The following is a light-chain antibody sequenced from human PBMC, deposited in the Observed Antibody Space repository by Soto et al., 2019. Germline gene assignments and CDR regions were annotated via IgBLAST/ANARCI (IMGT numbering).Light chain of an antibody. V-gene: IGKV3-11*01. CDR3: QQRSNWPAN. CDR2: GAS. CDR1: QTTTTY. Sequence: EIVLTQSPATLSLSPGERATLSCRASQTTTTYLAWYQQKPGQPPRLLIYGASNRASGIPARFSGSGSGTDFTLTISNLEPEDFAVYYCQQRSNWPANFGQGTRLEIK. J-gene: IGKJ5*01.